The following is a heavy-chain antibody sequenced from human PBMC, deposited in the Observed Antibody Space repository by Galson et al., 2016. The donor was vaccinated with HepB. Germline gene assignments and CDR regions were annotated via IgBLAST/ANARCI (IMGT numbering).Heavy chain of an antibody. CDR3: SRARALAARLPDGMDV. J-gene: IGHJ6*02. D-gene: IGHD6-6*01. Sequence: SLRLSCAASEFTFSSYGMHWVRQAPGKGLEWVAVILYGGNNKYYADSVKGRFTISRDNSKNTLYLQMNSRRAEDTAGYYCSRARALAARLPDGMDVWGQGTTVTVSS. CDR2: ILYGGNNK. CDR1: EFTFSSYG. V-gene: IGHV3-33*05.